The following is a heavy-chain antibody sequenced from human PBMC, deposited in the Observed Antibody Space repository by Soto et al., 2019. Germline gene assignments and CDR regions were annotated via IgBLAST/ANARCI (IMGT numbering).Heavy chain of an antibody. CDR3: ARAGYNSSYYNWFDP. Sequence: SVKVSCKASGGTFNNYAISWVRHAPGQGLEWMGGILTMYGTTNYAQNFHGRLTITADKDTSTAYMELSSLRPEDTAVYYCARAGYNSSYYNWFDPWGQGTLVTVSS. D-gene: IGHD1-20*01. CDR2: ILTMYGTT. V-gene: IGHV1-69*06. CDR1: GGTFNNYA. J-gene: IGHJ5*02.